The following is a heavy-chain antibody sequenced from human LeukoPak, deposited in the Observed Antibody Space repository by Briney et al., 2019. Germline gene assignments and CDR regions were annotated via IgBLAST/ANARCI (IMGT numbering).Heavy chain of an antibody. V-gene: IGHV3-7*03. CDR3: AKSPKDSGYYEPIDY. Sequence: GGSLRLSCAASGFTFSSYAMSWVRQAPGKGLEWVANIRQDGGTKYYVDSVKGRFTISRDNAMNSLYLQMNSLRAEDTALYYCAKSPKDSGYYEPIDYWGQGTLVTVSS. CDR2: IRQDGGTK. J-gene: IGHJ4*02. CDR1: GFTFSSYA. D-gene: IGHD3-22*01.